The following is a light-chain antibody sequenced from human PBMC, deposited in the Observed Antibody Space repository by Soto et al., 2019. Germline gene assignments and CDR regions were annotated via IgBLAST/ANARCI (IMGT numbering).Light chain of an antibody. CDR2: GAS. CDR1: QSVGCS. V-gene: IGKV3-20*01. CDR3: QQYGSSGT. Sequence: DIVFTQSPATLSSSPGERATISCRASQSVGCSLAWYRQKPGQAPRLLIYGASNWATGIPDRFSGSGSGTDFTLTIGRREPEDFAVYYCQQYGSSGTFGQGTKVDI. J-gene: IGKJ1*01.